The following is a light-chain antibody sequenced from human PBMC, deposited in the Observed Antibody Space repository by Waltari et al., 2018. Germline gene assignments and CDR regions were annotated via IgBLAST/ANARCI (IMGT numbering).Light chain of an antibody. Sequence: EIVLTQSPGTLSLSPGERPTLSCRASQSVSRVLAWYQQKPGQAPRLLIYGASNRATGIPDRFSGSGSGTDFSLTISRLDPEDFAVYYCQHYVRLPVTFGQGTKVEIK. CDR3: QHYVRLPVT. CDR2: GAS. CDR1: QSVSRV. J-gene: IGKJ1*01. V-gene: IGKV3-20*01.